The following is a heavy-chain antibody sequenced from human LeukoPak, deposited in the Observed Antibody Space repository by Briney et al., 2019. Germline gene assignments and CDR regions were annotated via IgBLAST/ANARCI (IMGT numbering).Heavy chain of an antibody. CDR3: ARESGIAAALGY. CDR1: GYTSTSYY. Sequence: VASVKVSCRASGYTSTSYYMHWVRQAPGQGLEWMGIINPSGGSTSYAQKFQGRVTMTRDTSTSTVYMELSSLRSEDTAVYYCARESGIAAALGYWGQGTLVTVSS. J-gene: IGHJ4*02. V-gene: IGHV1-46*01. CDR2: INPSGGST. D-gene: IGHD6-13*01.